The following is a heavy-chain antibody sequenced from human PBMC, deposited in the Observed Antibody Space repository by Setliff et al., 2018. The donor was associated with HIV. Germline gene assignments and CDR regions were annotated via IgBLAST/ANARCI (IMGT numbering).Heavy chain of an antibody. D-gene: IGHD3-3*01. CDR1: GYTFTSYA. Sequence: VSCKASGYTFTSYAIHWVRQAPGQRLEWMGWINPGNGNTKYSQNFQGRVTITRDTSATTVYMELSSLRSEDTAVYYCARDERDYDFWNGYAYYMDVWGKGTTVTVSS. J-gene: IGHJ6*03. CDR3: ARDERDYDFWNGYAYYMDV. CDR2: INPGNGNT. V-gene: IGHV1-3*01.